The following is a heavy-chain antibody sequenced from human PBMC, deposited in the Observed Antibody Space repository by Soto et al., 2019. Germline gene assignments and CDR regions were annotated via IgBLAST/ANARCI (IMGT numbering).Heavy chain of an antibody. CDR3: ARQGGYDRYYYYYYGMDV. J-gene: IGHJ6*02. CDR1: GYSFTSYW. V-gene: IGHV5-51*01. Sequence: LKISCRGSGYSFTSYWIGWVRQMPGKGLEWMGIIYPGDSDTRYSPSFQGQVTISADKSISTAYLQWSSLKASDTAMYYCARQGGYDRYYYYYYGMDVWGQGTTVTVSS. D-gene: IGHD5-12*01. CDR2: IYPGDSDT.